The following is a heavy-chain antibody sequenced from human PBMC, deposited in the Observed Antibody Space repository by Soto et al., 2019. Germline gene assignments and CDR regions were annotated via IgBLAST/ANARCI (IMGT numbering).Heavy chain of an antibody. CDR2: VYISGST. CDR1: GGSIRAYY. CDR3: ARGGRDGFDI. J-gene: IGHJ3*02. Sequence: SETLSLGCTFSGGSIRAYYGNWIRQSAGKGLEWIGRVYISGSTNYHPSLKRRVDMSVDTSNNQFSLKVTSVTAADTAVYYCARGGRDGFDIWGQGTMVT. V-gene: IGHV4-4*07.